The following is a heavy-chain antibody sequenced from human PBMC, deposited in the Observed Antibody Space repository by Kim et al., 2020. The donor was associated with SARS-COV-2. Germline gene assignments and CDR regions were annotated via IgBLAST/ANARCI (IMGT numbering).Heavy chain of an antibody. D-gene: IGHD4-17*01. CDR3: AREVSNGDYVGYYFDY. CDR2: IWYDGSNK. CDR1: GFTFSSYG. J-gene: IGHJ4*02. Sequence: GGSLRLSCAASGFTFSSYGMHWVRQAPGKGLEWVAVIWYDGSNKYYADSVKGRFTISRDNSKNTLYLQMNSLRAEDTAVYYCAREVSNGDYVGYYFDYWGQGTLVTVSS. V-gene: IGHV3-33*08.